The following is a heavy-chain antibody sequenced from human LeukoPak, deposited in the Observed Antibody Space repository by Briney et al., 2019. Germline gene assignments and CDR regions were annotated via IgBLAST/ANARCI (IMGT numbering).Heavy chain of an antibody. V-gene: IGHV3-30-3*01. J-gene: IGHJ4*02. CDR2: ISYDGTNK. D-gene: IGHD2-2*02. Sequence: EGSLRLSCAASGFTFSSYAMNWVRQAPGKGLEWVAIISYDGTNKDYADSVKGRFTISRDNSRITLYLQMNSLRAEDTAVYHCARDPLYTNSPPSYFDYWGQGTLVTVSS. CDR1: GFTFSSYA. CDR3: ARDPLYTNSPPSYFDY.